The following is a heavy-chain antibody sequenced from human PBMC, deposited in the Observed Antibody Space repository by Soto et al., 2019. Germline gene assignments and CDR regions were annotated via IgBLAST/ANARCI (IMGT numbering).Heavy chain of an antibody. V-gene: IGHV3-15*07. Sequence: EVQLVESGGGLVTPGGYLTLSCAATGFSFSPAWMNWVRQAPGKGLEWVGLIKSKGGGGTADYAAPVKGRFIISRDDSKNTIYLQMTSLKPEDTALYYCIWQQDFYYGMAVWGQGTTVTVSS. CDR2: IKSKGGGGTA. D-gene: IGHD6-13*01. J-gene: IGHJ6*02. CDR1: GFSFSPAW. CDR3: IWQQDFYYGMAV.